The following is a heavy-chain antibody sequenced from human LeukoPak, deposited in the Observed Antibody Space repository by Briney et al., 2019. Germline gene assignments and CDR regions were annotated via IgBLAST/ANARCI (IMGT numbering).Heavy chain of an antibody. CDR1: GGSIGIYY. Sequence: SETLSLTCTVSGGSIGIYYWNWIRQPPGKGLEWIGHIYYSGATNYNPSFEGRVAISVDTSKNQFSLKLTSVTAADTAIYYCARDRDSGWYGWFDPWGQGTQVTVSS. CDR3: ARDRDSGWYGWFDP. D-gene: IGHD6-19*01. J-gene: IGHJ5*02. CDR2: IYYSGAT. V-gene: IGHV4-59*01.